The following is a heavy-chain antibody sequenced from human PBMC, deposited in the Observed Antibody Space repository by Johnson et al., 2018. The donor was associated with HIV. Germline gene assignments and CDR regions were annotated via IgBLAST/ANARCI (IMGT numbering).Heavy chain of an antibody. J-gene: IGHJ3*02. V-gene: IGHV3-33*05. CDR1: GFTFSYYG. CDR2: ISYAGSDK. D-gene: IGHD2-8*02. CDR3: AKDPIVLVVYAISAFDI. Sequence: QVQLVESGGGVVQPGRSLRLSCAASGFTFSYYGIHWVRQAPGKGLEWVAVISYAGSDKYYSDSVKGRFTISRDNSKNTLYLQMNSLRAEDTAVYYCAKDPIVLVVYAISAFDIWGQGTMVTVSS.